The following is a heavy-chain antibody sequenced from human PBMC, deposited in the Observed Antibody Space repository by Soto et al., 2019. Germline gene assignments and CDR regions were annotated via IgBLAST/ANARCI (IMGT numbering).Heavy chain of an antibody. Sequence: GGSLRLSCAASGFTFSSYGMHWVRQAPGKGLEWVAVIWYDGSNKYYADSVKGRFTISRDNSKNTLYLQMNSLRAEDTAVYYWARDRYNWNEIDYWGQATLVTVSS. CDR1: GFTFSSYG. V-gene: IGHV3-33*01. CDR3: ARDRYNWNEIDY. CDR2: IWYDGSNK. D-gene: IGHD1-20*01. J-gene: IGHJ4*02.